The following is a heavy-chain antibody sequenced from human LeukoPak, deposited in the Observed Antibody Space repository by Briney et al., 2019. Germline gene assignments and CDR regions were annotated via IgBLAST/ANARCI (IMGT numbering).Heavy chain of an antibody. V-gene: IGHV3-30*04. D-gene: IGHD5-24*01. CDR1: GFTFSSYA. CDR2: ISYDGSKK. J-gene: IGHJ4*02. CDR3: ARDSEMAIDY. Sequence: GRSLRLSCAASGFTFSSYAMHWVRQAPGKGLEWVAVISYDGSKKYYADSVKGRFTISRDNSKNTLYLQMNSLRAEDTAVYYCARDSEMAIDYWGQGTLVTVSS.